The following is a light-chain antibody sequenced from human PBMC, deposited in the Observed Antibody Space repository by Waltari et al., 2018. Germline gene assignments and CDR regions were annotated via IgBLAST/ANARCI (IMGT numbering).Light chain of an antibody. CDR1: QSLLHSNGYNY. CDR3: MQALQTLG. CDR2: LGS. J-gene: IGKJ1*01. Sequence: DIVMTQSPLSLPVTPGEPASISFRSSQSLLHSNGYNYLDWYLQKPGQSPQLLIYLGSNRASGVPDRFSGSGSGTDFTLKISRVEAEDVGVYYCMQALQTLGFGQGTKVEIK. V-gene: IGKV2-28*01.